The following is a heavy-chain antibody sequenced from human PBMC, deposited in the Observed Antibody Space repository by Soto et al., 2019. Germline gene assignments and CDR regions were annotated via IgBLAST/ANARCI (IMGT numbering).Heavy chain of an antibody. Sequence: QVQLVESGGGVVQSGRSLRLSCVASGFTFRTFGMQWVRQVPAKGLEWVAVVSHDGIIQHYADSVKGRFSISRDNFKNTVYLQMYRLRPDDTAVYYCAKEGTPYTSSHLDNWGQGTLVTVSS. CDR3: AKEGTPYTSSHLDN. J-gene: IGHJ4*02. CDR2: VSHDGIIQ. CDR1: GFTFRTFG. V-gene: IGHV3-30*18. D-gene: IGHD6-19*01.